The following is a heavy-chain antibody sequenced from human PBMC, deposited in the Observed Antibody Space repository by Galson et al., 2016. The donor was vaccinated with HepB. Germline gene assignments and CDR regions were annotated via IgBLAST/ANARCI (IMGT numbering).Heavy chain of an antibody. V-gene: IGHV4-39*01. CDR1: GGSIGSSTSY. Sequence: SETLSLTCTVSGGSIGSSTSYWTWIRQPPGKGLEWIGSAYYTGSAYYNPSLNSRLILSVDTAKDQYSLKLRSVTAADTAVYYCSPSAGAIEGFYYWGQGILVTATS. J-gene: IGHJ4*02. CDR2: AYYTGSA. CDR3: SPSAGAIEGFYY. D-gene: IGHD2/OR15-2a*01.